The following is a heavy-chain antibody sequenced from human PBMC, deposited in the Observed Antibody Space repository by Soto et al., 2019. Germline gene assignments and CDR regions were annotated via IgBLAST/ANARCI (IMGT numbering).Heavy chain of an antibody. CDR3: ARELGRDYGDSYFDY. Sequence: SETLSLTCTVSGGSINNYYWNWIRQPPGKGLERIGSIHYSGSTNYKPSLKSRVTISVDTSKNQFSLKLDSVTAEDTAVYYCARELGRDYGDSYFDYWGQGTLVTVSS. V-gene: IGHV4-59*01. D-gene: IGHD4-17*01. J-gene: IGHJ4*02. CDR1: GGSINNYY. CDR2: IHYSGST.